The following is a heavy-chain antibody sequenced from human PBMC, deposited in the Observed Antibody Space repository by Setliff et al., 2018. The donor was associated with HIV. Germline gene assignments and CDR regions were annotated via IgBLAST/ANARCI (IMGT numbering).Heavy chain of an antibody. CDR1: GFTFSRCT. Sequence: GASVKVSCAASGFTFSRCTMHWVRQAPGKGLEYVSAISTNGDTTYYVDSVEGRFTISRDNSKNTLFLQMGSLRAEDTAVYYCAREVVGATSHDAFDIWGQGTMVTVSS. D-gene: IGHD1-26*01. J-gene: IGHJ3*02. CDR3: AREVVGATSHDAFDI. V-gene: IGHV3-64*02. CDR2: ISTNGDTT.